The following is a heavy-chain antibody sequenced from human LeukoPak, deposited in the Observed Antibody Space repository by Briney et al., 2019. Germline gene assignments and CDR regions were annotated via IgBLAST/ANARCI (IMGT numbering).Heavy chain of an antibody. Sequence: SETLSLTCTVSGYSISSGYYWGWIRQPPGKGLEWIGSIYHSGSTYYNPSLKSRVTISVDTSKNQFSLKLSSVTAADTAVYYCAKVATIIYWGQGTLVTVSS. J-gene: IGHJ4*02. D-gene: IGHD5-12*01. CDR3: AKVATIIY. V-gene: IGHV4-38-2*02. CDR1: GYSISSGYY. CDR2: IYHSGST.